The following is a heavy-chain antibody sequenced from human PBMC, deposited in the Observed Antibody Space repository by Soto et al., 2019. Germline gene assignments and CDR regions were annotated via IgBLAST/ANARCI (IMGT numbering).Heavy chain of an antibody. CDR3: AIKRYYYDSSGYVDY. CDR1: GYTLTELS. V-gene: IGHV1-24*01. D-gene: IGHD3-22*01. CDR2: FDPEDGET. Sequence: GASVKVSCKVSGYTLTELSMHWVRQAPGKGLEWMGGFDPEDGETIYAQKFQGRVTMTEDTSTDTAYMELSSLRSEDTAVYYCAIKRYYYDSSGYVDYWGQGTLVTVSS. J-gene: IGHJ4*02.